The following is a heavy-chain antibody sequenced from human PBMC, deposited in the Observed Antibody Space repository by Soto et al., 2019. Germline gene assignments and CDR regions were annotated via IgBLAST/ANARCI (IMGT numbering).Heavy chain of an antibody. CDR2: ISAYNGNT. CDR3: ARVDTMIVVVKAEWGGLSGAEKNWFDP. CDR1: GYTFTSYG. J-gene: IGHJ5*02. V-gene: IGHV1-18*01. Sequence: GASVKVSCKASGYTFTSYGISWVRQAPGQGLEWMGWISAYNGNTNYAQKLQGRVTMTTDTSTSTAYMELRSLRSDDTAVYYCARVDTMIVVVKAEWGGLSGAEKNWFDPWGQGTLVTVSS. D-gene: IGHD3-22*01.